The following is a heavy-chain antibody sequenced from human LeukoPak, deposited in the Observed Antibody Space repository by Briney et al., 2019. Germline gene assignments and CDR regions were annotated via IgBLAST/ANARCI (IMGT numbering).Heavy chain of an antibody. D-gene: IGHD3-10*02. CDR2: FDPEDGET. V-gene: IGHV1-24*01. CDR1: GYTLTELS. Sequence: ASVKVSCKVSGYTLTELSMHWVRQAPGKGLEWMGGFDPEDGETIYAQKFQGRVTMTEDTSTDTAYMELSSLRSEDTAVYYCARDMLSNGLFDYWGQGTLVTVSS. J-gene: IGHJ4*02. CDR3: ARDMLSNGLFDY.